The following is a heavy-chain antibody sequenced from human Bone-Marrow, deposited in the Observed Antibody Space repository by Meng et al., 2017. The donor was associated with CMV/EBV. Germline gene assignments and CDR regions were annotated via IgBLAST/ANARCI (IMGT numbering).Heavy chain of an antibody. J-gene: IGHJ5*02. Sequence: SETLSLTCAVYGGSFSNYYWNWIRQPPGKGLEWIGEINHSGSTKYNPSLKSRVIILVDTSRKQFSLKLSSVTAADTAVYYCARGNSDTSGYYGFKPWGQGTLVTVSS. V-gene: IGHV4-34*01. CDR1: GGSFSNYY. CDR3: ARGNSDTSGYYGFKP. D-gene: IGHD3-22*01. CDR2: INHSGST.